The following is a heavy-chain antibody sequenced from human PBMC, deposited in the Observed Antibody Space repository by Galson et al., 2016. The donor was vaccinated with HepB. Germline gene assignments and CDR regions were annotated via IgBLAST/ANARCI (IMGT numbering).Heavy chain of an antibody. CDR1: GSSISSFY. Sequence: SETLSLTCTVSGSSISSFYWSWIRQPPGKGLQWIGYVFNTGITYYNPSLKTRVTMSVDTSKNQISLKLSSVTAADTSVYYCARLGDRSGFDSNWFDPWGQGTLVTVSS. CDR3: ARLGDRSGFDSNWFDP. J-gene: IGHJ5*01. D-gene: IGHD3-22*01. V-gene: IGHV4-59*01. CDR2: VFNTGIT.